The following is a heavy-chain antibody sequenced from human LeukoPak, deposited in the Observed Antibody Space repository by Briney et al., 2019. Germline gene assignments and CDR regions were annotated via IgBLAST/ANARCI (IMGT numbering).Heavy chain of an antibody. J-gene: IGHJ4*02. CDR1: GFTFSNYA. CDR2: ISGSSGNT. CDR3: ARNKKGDRYTYGHDY. D-gene: IGHD5-18*01. V-gene: IGHV3-23*01. Sequence: GGSLRLSCAASGFTFSNYAMSWVRQAPGKGLEWVSGISGSSGNTYYADSMKGRFIISRDNAKNSLYLQMNSLRAEDTAVYYCARNKKGDRYTYGHDYWGQGTLVTVSS.